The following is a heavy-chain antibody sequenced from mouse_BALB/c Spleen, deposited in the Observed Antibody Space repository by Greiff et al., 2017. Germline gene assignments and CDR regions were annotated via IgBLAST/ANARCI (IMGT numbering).Heavy chain of an antibody. Sequence: VKVEESGPGLVAPSQSLSITCTVSGFSLTSYCVYWVRQPPGKGLEWLGVIWDGGSTNYNSALMSRLSISKDNSKSQVFLKMNSLQTDDTAMYYCARDRSIMITVAYWGQGTLVTVSA. D-gene: IGHD2-4*01. V-gene: IGHV2-9*02. CDR3: ARDRSIMITVAY. CDR1: GFSLTSYC. CDR2: IWDGGST. J-gene: IGHJ3*01.